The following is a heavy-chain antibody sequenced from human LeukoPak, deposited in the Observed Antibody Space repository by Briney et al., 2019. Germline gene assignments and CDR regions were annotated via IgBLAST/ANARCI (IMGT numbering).Heavy chain of an antibody. V-gene: IGHV1-3*01. Sequence: KFQGRVTITRDTSASTAYMELSSLGSEDTAVYYCARDRGGSSPFNWFDPWGQGTLVTVSS. J-gene: IGHJ5*02. D-gene: IGHD6-13*01. CDR3: ARDRGGSSPFNWFDP.